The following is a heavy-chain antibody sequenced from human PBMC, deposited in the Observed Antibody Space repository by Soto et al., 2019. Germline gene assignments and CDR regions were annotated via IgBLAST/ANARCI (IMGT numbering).Heavy chain of an antibody. V-gene: IGHV5-10-1*01. CDR1: GYSFTSYW. CDR3: ARLAMAARRGYYGMDV. J-gene: IGHJ6*02. Sequence: EVQLVQSGAEVKKPGESLRISCNGSGYSFTSYWISWVRQMPGKGLEWMGRIDPSDSYTNYSPSFQGHVTISADKSISTASPQWSSLKASDTAMYYCARLAMAARRGYYGMDVWGQGTTVTVSS. CDR2: IDPSDSYT. D-gene: IGHD5-12*01.